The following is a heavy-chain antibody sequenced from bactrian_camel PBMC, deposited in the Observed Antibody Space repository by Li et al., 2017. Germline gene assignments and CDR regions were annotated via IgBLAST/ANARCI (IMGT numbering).Heavy chain of an antibody. CDR1: GFTSKRCA. Sequence: QLVESGGGSVQAGGSLRLSCTAPGFTSKRCAMDWHRQATGKQREWVARIDPAGSINYMPTLKGRFTLSKDEAKDTVYLQMDNLTPEDTANYTCQSWGLEQSCSGRGQGTQVTVS. V-gene: IGHV3S53*01. D-gene: IGHD5*01. CDR3: QSWGLEQSCSG. J-gene: IGHJ4*01. CDR2: IDPAGSI.